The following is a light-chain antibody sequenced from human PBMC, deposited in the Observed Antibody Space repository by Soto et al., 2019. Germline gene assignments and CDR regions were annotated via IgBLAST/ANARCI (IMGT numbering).Light chain of an antibody. V-gene: IGKV3-15*01. J-gene: IGKJ1*01. CDR1: PSIGSN. CDR2: DAS. Sequence: EIVMTQSPATLSVSPGERATLSCWASPSIGSNLAWYQQRPGQGHRLLIYDASTRATGIPARFSGSGSGTDFTLTISSLQSEDFAVYYCQQYNNWLSWTFCQGTRVEIK. CDR3: QQYNNWLSWT.